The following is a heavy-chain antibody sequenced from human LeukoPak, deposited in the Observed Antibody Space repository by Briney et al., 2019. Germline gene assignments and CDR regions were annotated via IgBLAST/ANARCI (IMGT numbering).Heavy chain of an antibody. V-gene: IGHV3-7*01. D-gene: IGHD1-26*01. J-gene: IGHJ4*02. Sequence: QSGGSLRLSCAASGFIFSSYWVTWVRQAPGKGLEWVANMYQDGSEKYYVDSVKGRFTISRDNAKNSLYLQMNSLRAEDTAVYYCASEGGSYYEFDYWGQGTLVTVSS. CDR1: GFIFSSYW. CDR3: ASEGGSYYEFDY. CDR2: MYQDGSEK.